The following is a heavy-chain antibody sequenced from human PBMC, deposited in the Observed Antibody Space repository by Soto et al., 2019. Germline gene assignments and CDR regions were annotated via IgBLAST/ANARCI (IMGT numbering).Heavy chain of an antibody. CDR1: GFTFSSYS. CDR2: ISSSSSYI. D-gene: IGHD3-22*01. CDR3: ARDRYYYYDSSGRFDY. J-gene: IGHJ4*02. Sequence: GGSLRLSCAASGFTFSSYSMNWVRQAPGKGLEWVSSISSSSSYIYYADSVKGRFTISRDNAKNSLYLQMNSLRAEDTAAYYCARDRYYYYDSSGRFDYWGQGTLVTVSS. V-gene: IGHV3-21*01.